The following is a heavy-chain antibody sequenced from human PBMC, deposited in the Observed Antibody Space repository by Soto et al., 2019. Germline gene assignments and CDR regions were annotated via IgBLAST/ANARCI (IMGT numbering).Heavy chain of an antibody. CDR1: GFTFSSYW. V-gene: IGHV3-7*01. Sequence: GESLKISCAASGFTFSSYWMSWVRQAPGKGLEWVANIKQDGSEKYYVDSVKGRFTISRDNAKNSLYLQMNSLRAEDTAVYYCARDPQYSSSFDYWGQGTLVTVSS. CDR3: ARDPQYSSSFDY. J-gene: IGHJ4*02. CDR2: IKQDGSEK. D-gene: IGHD6-6*01.